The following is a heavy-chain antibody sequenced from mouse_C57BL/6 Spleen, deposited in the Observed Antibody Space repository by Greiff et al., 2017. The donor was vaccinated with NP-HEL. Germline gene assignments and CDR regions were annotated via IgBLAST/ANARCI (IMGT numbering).Heavy chain of an antibody. Sequence: VQLQQSGAELVRPGASVTLSCKASGYTFTDYEMHWVKQTPVHGLEWIGAIDPETGGTAYNQKFKGKAILTADKSSSTAYMELRSLTSEDSAVYYCTRGTITTVVARGFDYWGQGTTLTVSS. J-gene: IGHJ2*01. CDR3: TRGTITTVVARGFDY. V-gene: IGHV1-15*01. CDR1: GYTFTDYE. CDR2: IDPETGGT. D-gene: IGHD1-1*01.